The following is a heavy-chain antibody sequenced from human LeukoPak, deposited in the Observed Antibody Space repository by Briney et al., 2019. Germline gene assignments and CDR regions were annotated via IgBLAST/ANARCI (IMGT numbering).Heavy chain of an antibody. J-gene: IGHJ6*03. CDR3: ARQDEQQTEGYYYYYMDV. CDR1: GYSFTSYW. CDR2: IYPGDSDT. D-gene: IGHD6-13*01. V-gene: IGHV5-51*01. Sequence: GESLKISCKGSGYSFTSYWIGWVRQMPGKGLEWMGIIYPGDSDTRYSPSFQGQVTISADKSISTAYLQWSSLKASDTAMYYCARQDEQQTEGYYYYYMDVWGKGTTVTVSS.